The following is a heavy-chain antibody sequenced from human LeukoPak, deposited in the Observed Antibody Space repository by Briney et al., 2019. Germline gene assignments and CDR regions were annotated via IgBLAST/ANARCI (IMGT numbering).Heavy chain of an antibody. Sequence: GGSLRLSCAASGFTFSTYTMNWVRQAPGKGLEWISSIGSSSSTIVYADSVQGRFTISRDNAKNSLYLQMNSLRAEDTAVYYCARRGGATVGGGAFDIWGQGTMVTVSS. CDR3: ARRGGATVGGGAFDI. D-gene: IGHD2-21*02. J-gene: IGHJ3*02. CDR2: IGSSSSTI. CDR1: GFTFSTYT. V-gene: IGHV3-48*01.